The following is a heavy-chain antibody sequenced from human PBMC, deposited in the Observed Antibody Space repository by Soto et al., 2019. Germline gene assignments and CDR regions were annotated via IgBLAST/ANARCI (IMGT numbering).Heavy chain of an antibody. V-gene: IGHV4-39*01. CDR1: GDSMSSSDYY. Sequence: SETLSLTCAVSGDSMSSSDYYWGWIRQPPGKGLEWIGSIYYSGSTYYNPSLQSRAALSLDTSKNQSSLKLKSVTAADTAIYYCARRTANIRPFYSSLKTNCFDYCRQGAPVTVSS. J-gene: IGHJ4*02. CDR2: IYYSGST. CDR3: ARRTANIRPFYSSLKTNCFDY. D-gene: IGHD4-4*01.